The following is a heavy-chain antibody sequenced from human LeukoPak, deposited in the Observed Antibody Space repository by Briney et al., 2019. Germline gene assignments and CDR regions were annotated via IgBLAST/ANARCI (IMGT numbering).Heavy chain of an antibody. D-gene: IGHD3-10*01. CDR2: MNPNSGNT. V-gene: IGHV1-8*01. J-gene: IGHJ5*02. CDR1: GYTFTSYD. CDR3: AIGGITMVRGVIITNWFDP. Sequence: GASVKVSCKASGYTFTSYDINWVRQATGQGLEWMGWMNPNSGNTGYAQKFQGRVTMTRNTSISTAYMELSSLRSEDTAVYYCAIGGITMVRGVIITNWFDPWGQGTLVTVSS.